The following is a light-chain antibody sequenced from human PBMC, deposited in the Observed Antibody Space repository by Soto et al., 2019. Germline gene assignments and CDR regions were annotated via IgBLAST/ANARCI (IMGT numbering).Light chain of an antibody. CDR2: GAS. CDR3: QQYGSSPIT. V-gene: IGKV3-20*01. Sequence: EIVLTQSPGTLSLSPGERATLSCRASQSVSSSYLAWYQQRPGQAPRLLIYGASSRATDIPDRFSGGGSGTDFTLTISRLDPEDFAVYYCQQYGSSPITFGQGTRLDIK. J-gene: IGKJ5*01. CDR1: QSVSSSY.